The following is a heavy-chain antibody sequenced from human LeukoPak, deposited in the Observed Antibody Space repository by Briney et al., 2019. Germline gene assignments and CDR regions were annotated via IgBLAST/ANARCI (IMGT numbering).Heavy chain of an antibody. V-gene: IGHV3-7*01. D-gene: IGHD2-15*01. Sequence: GGSLRLPCAASGFAFSDFWMSWVRQAPGKGLEWVANIRHDGNAKNYVPSVRGRFTISRDNAKNSLYLQMTSLTVEDTAVYYCATSHDSAGNDWGQGTLVTVSS. CDR3: ATSHDSAGND. J-gene: IGHJ4*02. CDR2: IRHDGNAK. CDR1: GFAFSDFW.